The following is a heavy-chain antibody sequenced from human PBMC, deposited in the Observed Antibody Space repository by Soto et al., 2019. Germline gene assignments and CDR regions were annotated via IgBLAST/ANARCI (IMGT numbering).Heavy chain of an antibody. D-gene: IGHD5-12*01. Sequence: SVTVSCKASVGTISNYGLRWVRQAPRQGLTWMGGIIPIFGTANYAQKYQGRVTITADESTSTAYMELSRLRSEDTAVYSGAEGTMDDPREATINLGYYYYYGMDVWGQGTTVTVSS. CDR1: VGTISNYG. J-gene: IGHJ6*02. CDR3: AEGTMDDPREATINLGYYYYYGMDV. V-gene: IGHV1-69*13. CDR2: IIPIFGTA.